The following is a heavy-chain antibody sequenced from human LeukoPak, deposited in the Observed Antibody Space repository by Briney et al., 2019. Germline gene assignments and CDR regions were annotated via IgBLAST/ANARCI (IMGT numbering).Heavy chain of an antibody. J-gene: IGHJ5*02. CDR1: GFTFSNYA. CDR3: AKDRVGYSSTSCQIPSSS. CDR2: ISGGDNTT. V-gene: IGHV3-23*01. Sequence: PGGSLRLSCAASGFTFSNYAMSWVRQAPGKGLEWVSAISGGDNTTYYADSVKGRFTISRDNSKNTLYLQMNTLRAEDTAVYYCAKDRVGYSSTSCQIPSSSWGQGTLVTVSS. D-gene: IGHD2-2*01.